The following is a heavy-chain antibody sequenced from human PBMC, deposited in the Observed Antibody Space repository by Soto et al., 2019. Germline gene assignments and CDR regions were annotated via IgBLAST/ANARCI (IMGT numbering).Heavy chain of an antibody. CDR1: GITISNYP. J-gene: IGHJ4*02. V-gene: IGHV3-23*01. CDR2: ISGSGDRT. D-gene: IGHD3-22*01. Sequence: EVQLLESGGGLVQPGGSLRLSCAASGITISNYPMSWVRQAPGKGLDWVSGISGSGDRTYYADSAKGRFTISKDISNNSLSLQLDSLGVEDTAVYFCVKDDGGYPSTAPHWGQGTLVTVSS. CDR3: VKDDGGYPSTAPH.